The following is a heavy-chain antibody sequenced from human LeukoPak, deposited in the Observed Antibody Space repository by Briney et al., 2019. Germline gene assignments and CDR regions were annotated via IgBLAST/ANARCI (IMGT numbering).Heavy chain of an antibody. Sequence: PSETLSLTCAVYGGSFSGYYWSWIRQPPGKGLEWIGEINHSGSTNYNPSLKSRVTISVDTSKNQFSLKLSSVTAADTAVYYCARVYYDFWSGYHDYWGQGTLVTVSS. CDR1: GGSFSGYY. CDR3: ARVYYDFWSGYHDY. D-gene: IGHD3-3*01. J-gene: IGHJ4*02. CDR2: INHSGST. V-gene: IGHV4-34*01.